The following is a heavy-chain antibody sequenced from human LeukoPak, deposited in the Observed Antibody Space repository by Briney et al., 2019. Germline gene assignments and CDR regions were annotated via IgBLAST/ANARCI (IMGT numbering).Heavy chain of an antibody. CDR3: ARDERSCSSYYYYGMDV. V-gene: IGHV3-66*01. J-gene: IGHJ6*02. CDR2: IYSGGST. CDR1: GFTVSSKY. Sequence: GGSPRLSCAASGFTVSSKYMAWVRQAPGKGLEWVSVIYSGGSTYYADSVKGRFTISRDNSKNTLYLQMNSLRAEDTAVYYCARDERSCSSYYYYGMDVWGQGTTVTVSS. D-gene: IGHD6-6*01.